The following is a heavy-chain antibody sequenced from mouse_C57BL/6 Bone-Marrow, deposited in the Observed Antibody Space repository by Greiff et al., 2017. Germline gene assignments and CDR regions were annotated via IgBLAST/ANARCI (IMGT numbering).Heavy chain of an antibody. Sequence: QVQLQQSGAELVRPGASVTLSCKASGYTFTDYEMHWVKQTPVHGLEWIGAIDPETGGTAYNQKFKGKAILTADKSSSTAYMELRSLTSEDSAVYYCTRKRSEDYWGQGTSVTVSA. D-gene: IGHD1-1*01. CDR2: IDPETGGT. CDR1: GYTFTDYE. CDR3: TRKRSEDY. J-gene: IGHJ4*01. V-gene: IGHV1-15*01.